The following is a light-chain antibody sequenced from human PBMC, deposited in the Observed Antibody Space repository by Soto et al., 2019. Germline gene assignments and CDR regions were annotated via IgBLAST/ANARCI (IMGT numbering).Light chain of an antibody. Sequence: EIVLTQSPGTLSLSPGERATLSCRASHSVSSSYLAWYQQKPGQGPRLLIYGASSRATGIPDRFSGSGSGTDFPLTISRLEPDDFAVYYCQQYGGSPPYTFGQGAKLEIK. J-gene: IGKJ2*01. V-gene: IGKV3-20*01. CDR3: QQYGGSPPYT. CDR2: GAS. CDR1: HSVSSSY.